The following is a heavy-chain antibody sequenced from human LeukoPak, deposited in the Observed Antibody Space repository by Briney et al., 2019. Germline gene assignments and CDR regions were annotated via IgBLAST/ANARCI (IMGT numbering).Heavy chain of an antibody. J-gene: IGHJ4*02. D-gene: IGHD3-10*01. CDR1: GFTFDDFA. Sequence: GGSLRLSCAASGFTFDDFAMHWVRQAPGKGLEWVSAISGSGGYTYYADSVKGRFTISRDNSKNTLYLEMNSLRAEDTAVYYCAKEVYYYGSGSYYSANYIDYWGQGTLVTVSS. CDR2: ISGSGGYT. V-gene: IGHV3-23*01. CDR3: AKEVYYYGSGSYYSANYIDY.